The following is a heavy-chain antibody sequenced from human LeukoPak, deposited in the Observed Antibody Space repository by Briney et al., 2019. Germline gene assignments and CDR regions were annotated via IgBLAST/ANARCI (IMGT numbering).Heavy chain of an antibody. D-gene: IGHD3-10*01. Sequence: GASVKVSCKASGGTFSSYAISWVRQAPGQGLEWMGGIIPIFGTANYAQKFQGGVTITADKSTSTAYMELSSLRSEDTAVYYCARDPPHHYGSGRWGQGTLVTVSS. CDR1: GGTFSSYA. V-gene: IGHV1-69*06. J-gene: IGHJ4*02. CDR2: IIPIFGTA. CDR3: ARDPPHHYGSGR.